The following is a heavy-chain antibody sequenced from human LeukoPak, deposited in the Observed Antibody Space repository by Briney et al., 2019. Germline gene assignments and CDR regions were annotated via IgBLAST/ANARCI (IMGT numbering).Heavy chain of an antibody. CDR3: ARTDIVEQPWVTSDFLDWYFDH. D-gene: IGHD5-12*01. J-gene: IGHJ2*01. CDR2: IYYSGST. V-gene: IGHV4-39*01. CDR1: GGSISSSSYY. Sequence: PSETLSLTCTVSGGSISSSSYYWGWIRQPPGKGLEWIGSIYYSGSTYYNPSLKSRVTISVDTSKNQFSLKLSSVTAADTAVYYCARTDIVEQPWVTSDFLDWYFDHWGRGTLVTVSS.